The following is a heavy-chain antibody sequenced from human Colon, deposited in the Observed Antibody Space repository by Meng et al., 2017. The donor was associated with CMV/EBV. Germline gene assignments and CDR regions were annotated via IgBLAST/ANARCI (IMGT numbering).Heavy chain of an antibody. Sequence: GESLKISCAASGFTFSNFAMHWVRQAPGKGLEWVAIISYDGSNKFFAASVKGRFTISRDNSKNSLYLQMDSLRAEDTALYYCAKDKGYSYGSALDYWGQGTLVTVSS. CDR1: GFTFSNFA. D-gene: IGHD5-18*01. CDR3: AKDKGYSYGSALDY. J-gene: IGHJ4*02. V-gene: IGHV3-30*04. CDR2: ISYDGSNK.